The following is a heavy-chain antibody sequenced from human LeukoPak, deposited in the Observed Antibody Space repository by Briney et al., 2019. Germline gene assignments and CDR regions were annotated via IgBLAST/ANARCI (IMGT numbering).Heavy chain of an antibody. Sequence: RGSLRLSCAASGFTVSSNYMSWVRQAPGKGLEWVSVIYSGGSTYYADSVKGRFTISRDNSKNTLYLQMNSLRAEDTAVYYCARDRPSLNWNYGYYYYYMDVWGKGTTVTVSS. CDR1: GFTVSSNY. CDR2: IYSGGST. J-gene: IGHJ6*03. V-gene: IGHV3-53*01. D-gene: IGHD1-7*01. CDR3: ARDRPSLNWNYGYYYYYMDV.